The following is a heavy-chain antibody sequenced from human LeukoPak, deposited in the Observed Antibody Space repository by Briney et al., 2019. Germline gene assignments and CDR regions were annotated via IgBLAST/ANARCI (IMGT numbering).Heavy chain of an antibody. D-gene: IGHD4-17*01. CDR2: IYHSGST. CDR3: AREDYGDYS. V-gene: IGHV4-39*01. Sequence: SETLSLTCAVSGGSISRSSFYWGWIRQPPGKGLEWIGSIYHSGSTYYNPSLKSRVTISVDTSKNQFSLKLSSVTATDTAVYFCAREDYGDYSWGQGTLVTVSS. CDR1: GGSISRSSFY. J-gene: IGHJ4*02.